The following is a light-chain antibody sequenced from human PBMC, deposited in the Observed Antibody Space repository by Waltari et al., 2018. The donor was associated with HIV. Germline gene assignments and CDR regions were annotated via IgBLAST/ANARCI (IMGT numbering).Light chain of an antibody. CDR3: QQYAGSPLT. V-gene: IGKV3-20*01. J-gene: IGKJ4*01. Sequence: SCRASQSVTTYLAWYQQKPGQAPRLLIYGASSRATGIPDRFSGSGSGTDFTLTISRLEPEDFAMFYCQQYAGSPLTFGGGTKVEIK. CDR2: GAS. CDR1: QSVTTY.